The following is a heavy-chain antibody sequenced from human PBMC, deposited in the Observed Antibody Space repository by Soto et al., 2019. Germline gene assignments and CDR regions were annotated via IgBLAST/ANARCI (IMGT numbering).Heavy chain of an antibody. D-gene: IGHD2-2*01. V-gene: IGHV3-23*01. CDR2: ITNSGGNT. CDR3: AKSIVLVPAAIDN. Sequence: EVQLLESGGDLIQPGGSLRLSCVASGFTFSSYAMNWVRQAPGKGLEWVSSITNSGGNTFYADSVTGRFTISRDNSKNTLYLQVNSLRAEETALYYCAKSIVLVPAAIDNWGQGTLVTVSS. J-gene: IGHJ4*02. CDR1: GFTFSSYA.